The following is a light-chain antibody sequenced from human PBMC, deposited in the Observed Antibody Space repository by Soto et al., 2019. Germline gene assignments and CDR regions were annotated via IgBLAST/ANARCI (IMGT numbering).Light chain of an antibody. CDR2: EVS. Sequence: QSALTQPASVSGSPGQSITLSCTGTSSDVGGYNFVSWFQQHPGKPPKLIIFEVSRRPTGISNRFSGSKSGNSASLTISGLQPEDEAVYYCSSFATSRSPLYVFGPGTKVTVL. V-gene: IGLV2-14*01. CDR3: SSFATSRSPLYV. CDR1: SSDVGGYNF. J-gene: IGLJ1*01.